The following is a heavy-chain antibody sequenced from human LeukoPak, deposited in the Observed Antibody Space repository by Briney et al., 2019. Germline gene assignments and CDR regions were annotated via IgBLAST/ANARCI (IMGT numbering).Heavy chain of an antibody. D-gene: IGHD1-26*01. CDR2: INWNGGST. Sequence: GGSLTLSCAASGFTFDDYEMSWVRQAPGKGLERVSGINWNGGSTGYADSVKGRFTISRDNAKNSLYLQMNSLRAEDTALYYCVKDVGGSYAFDYWGQGILVTVAS. J-gene: IGHJ4*02. CDR1: GFTFDDYE. CDR3: VKDVGGSYAFDY. V-gene: IGHV3-20*04.